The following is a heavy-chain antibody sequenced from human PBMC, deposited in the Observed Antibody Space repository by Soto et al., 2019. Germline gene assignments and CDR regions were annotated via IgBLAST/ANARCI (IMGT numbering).Heavy chain of an antibody. D-gene: IGHD3-22*01. V-gene: IGHV5-10-1*01. CDR2: IDPSDSYT. CDR1: GYSFTSYW. J-gene: IGHJ3*02. Sequence: GESLKISCKGSGYSFTSYWISWVRQMPGKGLEWMGRIDPSDSYTNYSPSFQGHVTISADKSISTAYLQWSSLKASDTAMYYCARHALTDYYDSSGYSLGAFDIWGQGTMVTVSS. CDR3: ARHALTDYYDSSGYSLGAFDI.